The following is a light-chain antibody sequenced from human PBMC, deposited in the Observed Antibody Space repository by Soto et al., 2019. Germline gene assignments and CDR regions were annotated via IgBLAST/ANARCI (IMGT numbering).Light chain of an antibody. CDR1: QSVSSY. V-gene: IGKV3-15*01. J-gene: IGKJ5*01. CDR3: QQRSNWPIT. CDR2: GAS. Sequence: EIVMTQSPATLSVSPGERATLSCRASQSVSSYLAWYQQKPGQAPRLLIYGASTRATGIPARFSGSGSGTEFTLTISSLQSEDFAVYYCQQRSNWPITFGQGTRLEIK.